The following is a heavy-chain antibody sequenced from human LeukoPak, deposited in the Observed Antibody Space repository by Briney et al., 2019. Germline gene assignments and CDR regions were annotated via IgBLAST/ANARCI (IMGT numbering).Heavy chain of an antibody. Sequence: GSLRLSCAASGFTSSSYAMSWVRQAPGKGLEWVSAISGSGGSTYYADSVKGRFTISRDNSKNTLYLQMNSLRAEDTAVYYCAKVLRYFDWLPRFDYWGQGTLVTVSS. J-gene: IGHJ4*02. CDR2: ISGSGGST. D-gene: IGHD3-9*01. CDR3: AKVLRYFDWLPRFDY. V-gene: IGHV3-23*01. CDR1: GFTSSSYA.